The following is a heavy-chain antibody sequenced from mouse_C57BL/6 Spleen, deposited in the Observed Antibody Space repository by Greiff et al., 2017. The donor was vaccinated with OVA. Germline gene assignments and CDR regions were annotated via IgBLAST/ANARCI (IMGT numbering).Heavy chain of an antibody. CDR3: ASPHYYGSSYGFAY. Sequence: QVQLKQSGAELARPGASVKLSCKASGYTFTSSGISWVKQRTGQGLEWIGEIYPRSGNTYYNEKFKGKATLTADKSSSTAYMELRSLTSEDSAVYFCASPHYYGSSYGFAYWGQGTLVTVSA. J-gene: IGHJ3*01. CDR1: GYTFTSSG. CDR2: IYPRSGNT. V-gene: IGHV1-81*01. D-gene: IGHD1-1*01.